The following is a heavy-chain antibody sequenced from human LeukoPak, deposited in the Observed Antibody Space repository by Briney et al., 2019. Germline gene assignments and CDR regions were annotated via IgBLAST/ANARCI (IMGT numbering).Heavy chain of an antibody. CDR3: ARDRGSREDGMDV. D-gene: IGHD1-26*01. CDR1: GFTFSSYG. CDR2: ICYDGNNK. V-gene: IGHV3-33*01. J-gene: IGHJ6*02. Sequence: PGGSLRLSCAASGFTFSSYGMHWFRQAPGKGREWGAVICYDGNNKYYADFVKGRFTISRDNSKNTLYLQLNSLRAEDTAVYNCARDRGSREDGMDVWGQGTTVTVSS.